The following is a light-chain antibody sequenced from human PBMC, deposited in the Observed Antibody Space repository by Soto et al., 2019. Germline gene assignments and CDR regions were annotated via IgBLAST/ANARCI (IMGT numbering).Light chain of an antibody. CDR2: DVN. Sequence: QSVLTQPASVSGSPGQSITISCTGTSSDFGGYNYVSWYQQHPGKAPKLMIYDVNNRPSGVSNRFSGSKSGNTASLTISGLQAEDEADYYCSSYRSSSTLYVFGTGTKVTVL. CDR1: SSDFGGYNY. V-gene: IGLV2-14*01. J-gene: IGLJ1*01. CDR3: SSYRSSSTLYV.